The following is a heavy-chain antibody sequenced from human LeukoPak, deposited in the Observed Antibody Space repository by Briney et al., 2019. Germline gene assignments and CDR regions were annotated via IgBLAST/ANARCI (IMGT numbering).Heavy chain of an antibody. J-gene: IGHJ4*02. V-gene: IGHV3-21*01. CDR2: ISSSSSYI. D-gene: IGHD3-16*02. CDR1: GFTFSNYA. CDR3: ARDTPYDYVWGSYLDDY. Sequence: GGSLRLSCVASGFTFSNYAMSWVRQAPGKGLEWVSSISSSSSYIYYADSVKGRFTISRDNAKNSLYLQMNSLRAEDTAVYYCARDTPYDYVWGSYLDDYWGQGTLVTVSS.